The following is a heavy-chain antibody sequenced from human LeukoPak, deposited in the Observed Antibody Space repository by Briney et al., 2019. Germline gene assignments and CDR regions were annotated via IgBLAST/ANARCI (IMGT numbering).Heavy chain of an antibody. CDR2: ISNGGGTI. CDR3: ARDSYMFGSDY. V-gene: IGHV3-48*03. Sequence: GGSLRLSCVASGFTFTSYDFNWVRQAPGKGLEWVSYISNGGGTISYADSVKGQFTISRDNAKNSVFLQMNTLRAEDTAVYYCARDSYMFGSDYWGQGTLVTVSS. CDR1: GFTFTSYD. D-gene: IGHD3-10*02. J-gene: IGHJ4*02.